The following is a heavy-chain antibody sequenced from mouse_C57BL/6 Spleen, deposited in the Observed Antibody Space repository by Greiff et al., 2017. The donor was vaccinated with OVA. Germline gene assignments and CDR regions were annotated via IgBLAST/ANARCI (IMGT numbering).Heavy chain of an antibody. CDR1: GYAFSSDW. Sequence: QVQLQQSGAELVKPGASVKISCKASGYAFSSDWMNWVKQRPGKGLEWIGQIYPGDGDTNYNGKFKGKATLTADKSSSTAYMQLSSLTSEDSAVYFCARDYGLSWFAYWGQGTLVTVSA. CDR2: IYPGDGDT. CDR3: ARDYGLSWFAY. J-gene: IGHJ3*01. D-gene: IGHD1-1*02. V-gene: IGHV1-80*01.